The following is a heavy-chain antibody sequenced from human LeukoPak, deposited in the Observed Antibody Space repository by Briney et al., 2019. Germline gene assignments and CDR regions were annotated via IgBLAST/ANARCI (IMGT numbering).Heavy chain of an antibody. D-gene: IGHD3-10*01. CDR1: DESFSDYY. V-gene: IGHV4-34*01. CDR2: INRSGGT. Sequence: SETLSLTCAVYDESFSDYYWSWIRQPPGKGLEWIGGINRSGGTDYNPSLKSRVTISVDTSKNQFSLKLTSVTAADTAVYYCARGKTTKTYYFGSGSYSVWFDPWGQGTLVTGSS. CDR3: ARGKTTKTYYFGSGSYSVWFDP. J-gene: IGHJ5*02.